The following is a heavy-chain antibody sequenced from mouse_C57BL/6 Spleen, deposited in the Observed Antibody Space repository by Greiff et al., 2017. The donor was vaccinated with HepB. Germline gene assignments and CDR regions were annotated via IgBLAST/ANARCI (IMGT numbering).Heavy chain of an antibody. Sequence: VQLQQSGPELVKPGASVKISCKASGYTFTDYYMNWVKQSHGKSLEWIGDINPNNGGTSYNQKFKGKATLTVDKSSSTAYMERRSLTSEDSAVYYCARDFYYRFDVWGTGTTVTVSS. V-gene: IGHV1-26*01. J-gene: IGHJ1*03. CDR3: ARDFYYRFDV. D-gene: IGHD1-1*01. CDR1: GYTFTDYY. CDR2: INPNNGGT.